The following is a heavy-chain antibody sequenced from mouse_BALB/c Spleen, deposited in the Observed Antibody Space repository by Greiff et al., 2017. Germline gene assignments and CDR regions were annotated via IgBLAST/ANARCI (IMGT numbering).Heavy chain of an antibody. V-gene: IGHV1-4*01. Sequence: VQLQQSGAELARPGASVKMSCKASGYTFTSYTMHWVKQRPGQGLEWIGYINPSSGYTNYNQKFKDKATLTADKSSSTAYLQLSSLTSEDTAVYYCARSDHGDYWGQGTTLTVSS. J-gene: IGHJ2*01. D-gene: IGHD1-1*02. CDR1: GYTFTSYT. CDR3: ARSDHGDY. CDR2: INPSSGYT.